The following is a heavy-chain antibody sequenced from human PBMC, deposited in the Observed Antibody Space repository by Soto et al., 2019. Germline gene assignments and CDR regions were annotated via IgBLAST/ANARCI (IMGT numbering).Heavy chain of an antibody. J-gene: IGHJ3*02. Sequence: GASVKVSCKASGGTFSSYAISWVRQAPGQGLEWMGGIIPIFGTANYAQKFQGRVTITADESTSTAYMELSSLRSEDTAVYYCARGRNQMVRGVDAFDIWGQGTMVTVSS. CDR3: ARGRNQMVRGVDAFDI. D-gene: IGHD3-10*01. CDR2: IIPIFGTA. CDR1: GGTFSSYA. V-gene: IGHV1-69*13.